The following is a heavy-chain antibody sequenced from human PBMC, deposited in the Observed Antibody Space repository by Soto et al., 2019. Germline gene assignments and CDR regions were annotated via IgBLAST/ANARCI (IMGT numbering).Heavy chain of an antibody. D-gene: IGHD2-2*01. CDR1: GLTFGNYW. CDR2: INGDGIST. CDR3: ARAWGVPGPLYDYHDMDV. J-gene: IGHJ6*02. V-gene: IGHV3-74*01. Sequence: GSLRFSCAYSGLTFGNYWIHWVRQAPWKGLVWVSRINGDGISTYYADSVRGRFLISRDNAKNTLYLQMSNLRAEDTALYYCARAWGVPGPLYDYHDMDVWGQGTTVTVSS.